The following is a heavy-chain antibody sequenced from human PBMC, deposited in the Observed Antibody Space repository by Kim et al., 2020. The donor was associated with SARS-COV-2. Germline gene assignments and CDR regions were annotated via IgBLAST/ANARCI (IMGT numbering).Heavy chain of an antibody. J-gene: IGHJ6*02. CDR2: ISYDGSNK. Sequence: GGSLRLSCAASGFTFSNYGMHWVRQAPGKGLEWVAVISYDGSNKYYADSVKGRFTISRDNSKNTLYLQMNSLRAEDTAVYYFAYYYYGLDVWGQGTTVTVSS. CDR1: GFTFSNYG. CDR3: AYYYYGLDV. V-gene: IGHV3-30*03.